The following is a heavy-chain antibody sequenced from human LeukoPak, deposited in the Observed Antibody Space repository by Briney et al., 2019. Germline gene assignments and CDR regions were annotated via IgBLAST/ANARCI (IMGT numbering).Heavy chain of an antibody. J-gene: IGHJ4*02. Sequence: SETLSLTCTVSGGSIGSSSYYWTWIRQPPGKGLEWIGYIYYSGSTNYNPSLKSRVTISLDTSKSQISLKLSSVTAADTAVYYCARGQRRLQDYWGQGTLVTVSS. CDR3: ARGQRRLQDY. CDR2: IYYSGST. V-gene: IGHV4-61*01. CDR1: GGSIGSSSYY.